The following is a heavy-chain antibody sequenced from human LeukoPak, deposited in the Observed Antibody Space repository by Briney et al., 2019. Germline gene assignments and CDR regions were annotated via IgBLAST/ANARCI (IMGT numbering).Heavy chain of an antibody. CDR3: ARDYGGSSPFDY. D-gene: IGHD4-23*01. V-gene: IGHV3-7*01. CDR2: IKQDGSEK. Sequence: PSETLSLTCTVSGGSISSSSYYWGWVRQAPGKGLEWVANIKQDGSEKYYVDSVKGRFTISRDNAKNSLYLQMNSLRAEDTAVYYCARDYGGSSPFDYWGQGTLVTVSS. J-gene: IGHJ4*02. CDR1: GGSISSSSYY.